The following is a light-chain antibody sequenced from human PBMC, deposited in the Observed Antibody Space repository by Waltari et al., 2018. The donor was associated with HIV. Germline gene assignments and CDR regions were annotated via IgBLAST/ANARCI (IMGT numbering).Light chain of an antibody. CDR2: GAS. CDR1: QTVSSS. Sequence: THSPATLSVSPWERVTVPCRASQTVSSSLAWYQQKPGQAPRLLIYGASTRATGIAARFSGSGSGTEFALTISSLQSEDFAVYYCQQYNDWPLTFGGGTRVEIK. V-gene: IGKV3-15*01. CDR3: QQYNDWPLT. J-gene: IGKJ4*01.